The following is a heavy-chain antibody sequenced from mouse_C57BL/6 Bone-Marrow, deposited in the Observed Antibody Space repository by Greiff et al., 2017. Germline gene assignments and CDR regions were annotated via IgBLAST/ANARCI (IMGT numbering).Heavy chain of an antibody. CDR3: ARRGTHYYAMDY. V-gene: IGHV1-82*01. Sequence: VMLVESGPELVKPGASVKISCKASGYAFSSSWMNWVKQRPGKGLEWIGRIYPGDGDTNYNGKFKGKATLTADKSSSTAYMQLSSLTSEDSAVYFCARRGTHYYAMDYWGQGTSVTVSS. D-gene: IGHD2-14*01. CDR2: IYPGDGDT. J-gene: IGHJ4*01. CDR1: GYAFSSSW.